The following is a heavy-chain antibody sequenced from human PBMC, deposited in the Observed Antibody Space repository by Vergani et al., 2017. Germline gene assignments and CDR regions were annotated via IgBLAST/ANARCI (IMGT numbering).Heavy chain of an antibody. CDR2: IYPGDSDT. Sequence: EVQLVQSGAEVKKPGESLKISCTGSGYSFTSYWIGWVRQMPGKGLEWMGIIYPGDSDTRYSPSFQGQVTISADKSISTAYLQWSSLKASETAMYYWARGVYCSSTSGYTEYYFDYWGQGTLVTVSS. J-gene: IGHJ4*02. CDR3: ARGVYCSSTSGYTEYYFDY. V-gene: IGHV5-51*01. CDR1: GYSFTSYW. D-gene: IGHD2-2*02.